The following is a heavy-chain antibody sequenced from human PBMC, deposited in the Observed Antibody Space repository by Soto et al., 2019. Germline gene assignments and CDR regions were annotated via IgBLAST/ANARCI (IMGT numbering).Heavy chain of an antibody. CDR2: ISAYNGNT. CDR3: ARASKWELNNWFDP. CDR1: GYTFTSYG. J-gene: IGHJ5*02. Sequence: GASVKVSCKASGYTFTSYGISWVRQAPGQGLEWMGWISAYNGNTNYAQKLQGRVTMTTDTSTSTAYMELRSLRSDDTAVYYRARASKWELNNWFDPWGQGTLVTVSS. D-gene: IGHD1-26*01. V-gene: IGHV1-18*01.